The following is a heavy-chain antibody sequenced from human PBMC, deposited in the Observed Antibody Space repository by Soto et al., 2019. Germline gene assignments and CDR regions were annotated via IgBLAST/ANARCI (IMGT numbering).Heavy chain of an antibody. V-gene: IGHV3-73*01. J-gene: IGHJ5*02. CDR2: IRSKANSYAT. CDR1: GFTFSGSA. CDR3: TRGYYDSSGPP. Sequence: LRISCAASGFTFSGSAMHWVRQASGKGLEWVGRIRSKANSYATAYAASVKGRFTISRDDSKNTAYLQMNSLKTEDTAVYYCTRGYYDSSGPPWGQGTLVTVSS. D-gene: IGHD3-22*01.